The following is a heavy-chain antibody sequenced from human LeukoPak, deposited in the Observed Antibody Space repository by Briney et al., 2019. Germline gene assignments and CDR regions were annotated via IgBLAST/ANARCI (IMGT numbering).Heavy chain of an antibody. D-gene: IGHD3-9*01. V-gene: IGHV3-30*02. J-gene: IGHJ4*02. CDR1: GFTFSSYY. CDR2: IHNDGDTK. CDR3: ATGTGYYYDR. Sequence: GGSLRLSCAASGFTFSSYYMHWVRQAPGKCLEWVAVIHNDGDTKYFGDSVKGRFTISRDNSKNTLYLQMNSLRAEDTAVYYCATGTGYYYDRWGQGTLVTVAS.